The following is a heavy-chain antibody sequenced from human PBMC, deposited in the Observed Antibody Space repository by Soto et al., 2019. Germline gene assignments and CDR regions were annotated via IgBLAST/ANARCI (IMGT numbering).Heavy chain of an antibody. CDR3: ASGVPAEGETDGWCDP. Sequence: QVQLVQSGAEVKKPGSSVKVSCKASGGTFSSYAISWVRQAPGQGLEWMGGINPIFGTANYAQKFQGRVTISADETTSTGDTERSSGRSEDTAVYYCASGVPAEGETDGWCDPWGHGTPVTVAA. D-gene: IGHD1-26*01. CDR2: INPIFGTA. J-gene: IGHJ5*02. V-gene: IGHV1-69*01. CDR1: GGTFSSYA.